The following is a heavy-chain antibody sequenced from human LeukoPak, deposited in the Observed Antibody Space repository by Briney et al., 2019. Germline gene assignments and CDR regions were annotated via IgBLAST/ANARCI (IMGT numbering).Heavy chain of an antibody. D-gene: IGHD3-22*01. CDR2: ISATGGTT. CDR3: AKGAKRVTMIVVVARPRFFDY. CDR1: GFTFSSYG. J-gene: IGHJ4*02. Sequence: PGGSLRLSCAASGFTFSSYGMSWVRQAPGKGLEWVSAISATGGTTYYADSVKGRFTISRDNSKNTLYLQMNSLRAEDTAIYYCAKGAKRVTMIVVVARPRFFDYWGQGTLVTVSS. V-gene: IGHV3-23*01.